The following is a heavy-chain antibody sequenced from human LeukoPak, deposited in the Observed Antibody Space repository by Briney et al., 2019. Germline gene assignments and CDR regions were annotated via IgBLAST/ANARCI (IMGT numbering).Heavy chain of an antibody. D-gene: IGHD3-16*01. CDR3: ARDLGGPDY. Sequence: GGALSLSCATSGFPFSRYAMNWIRQAPGKGLEWVSFIISDTPNKNYADSVKGRFTISRDNAKNSVYLQLNSLRAEDTAMYYCARDLGGPDYWGQGTLVTVSS. CDR1: GFPFSRYA. CDR2: IISDTPNK. V-gene: IGHV3-21*01. J-gene: IGHJ4*02.